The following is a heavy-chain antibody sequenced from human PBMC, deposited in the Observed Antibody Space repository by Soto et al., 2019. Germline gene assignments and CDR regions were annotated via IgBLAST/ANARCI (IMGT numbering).Heavy chain of an antibody. CDR1: GGTFSSYA. CDR3: ARDAAHFKRGDLYYFDY. J-gene: IGHJ4*02. CDR2: IIPIFGTA. D-gene: IGHD2-21*01. V-gene: IGHV1-69*13. Sequence: SVKVSCKASGGTFSSYAISWVRQAPGQGLEWMGGIIPIFGTANYAQKFQGRVTITADESTSTAYMELSSLRSEGTAVYYCARDAAHFKRGDLYYFDYWGQGTLVTVS.